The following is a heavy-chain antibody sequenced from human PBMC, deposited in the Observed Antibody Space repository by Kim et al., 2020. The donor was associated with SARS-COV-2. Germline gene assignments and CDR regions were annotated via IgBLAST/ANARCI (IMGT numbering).Heavy chain of an antibody. CDR2: IYPGDSDT. J-gene: IGHJ6*02. Sequence: GESLKISCKGSGYSFTSYWIGWVRQMPGKGLEWMGIIYPGDSDTRYSPSFRGQVTISADKSISTAYLQWSSLKASDTAMYYCARQPGPHCTNGVCYHGGMDVWGQGTTVTVSS. CDR3: ARQPGPHCTNGVCYHGGMDV. CDR1: GYSFTSYW. D-gene: IGHD2-8*01. V-gene: IGHV5-51*01.